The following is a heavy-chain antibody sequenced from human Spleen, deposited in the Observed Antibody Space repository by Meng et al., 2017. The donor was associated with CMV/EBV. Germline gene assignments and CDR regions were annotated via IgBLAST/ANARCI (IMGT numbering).Heavy chain of an antibody. CDR2: MSSDGYNE. Sequence: GESLKISCAASGFTFSSYAMNWVRQAPGKGLEWVAVMSSDGYNEYYADSVKGRFTISRDNSKNTLYLQMNSLRAEDTAVYYCARKGWCTSTSCYRQDYLDYWGQGTLVTVSS. CDR1: GFTFSSYA. J-gene: IGHJ4*02. D-gene: IGHD2-2*02. CDR3: ARKGWCTSTSCYRQDYLDY. V-gene: IGHV3-30*03.